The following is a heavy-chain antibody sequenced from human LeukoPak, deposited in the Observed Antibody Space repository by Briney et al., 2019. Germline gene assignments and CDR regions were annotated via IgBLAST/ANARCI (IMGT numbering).Heavy chain of an antibody. D-gene: IGHD3-10*01. V-gene: IGHV3-23*01. Sequence: GGSLRLSCTVSGFTLSSYEMSWIRQAPGKGLEWVSSIDYDGGSGHYADSVKGRFTISRDNSKNTLYLQMNSLRAEDTAVYYCAREQYSSGKSLDYWGQGKLVTVSS. CDR1: GFTLSSYE. CDR3: AREQYSSGKSLDY. CDR2: IDYDGGSG. J-gene: IGHJ4*02.